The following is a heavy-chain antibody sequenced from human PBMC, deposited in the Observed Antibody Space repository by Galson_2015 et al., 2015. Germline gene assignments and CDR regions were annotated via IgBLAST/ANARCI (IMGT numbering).Heavy chain of an antibody. Sequence: SLRLSCAASGFTFSSYGMHWVRQAPGKGLEWVAVIWYDGSNKYYADSVKGRFTISRDNSKNTLYLQMNSLRAEDTAVYYCARDQQGDCSSSSCYAFDYWGQGTLVTVSS. J-gene: IGHJ4*02. D-gene: IGHD2-2*01. CDR1: GFTFSSYG. CDR2: IWYDGSNK. CDR3: ARDQQGDCSSSSCYAFDY. V-gene: IGHV3-33*01.